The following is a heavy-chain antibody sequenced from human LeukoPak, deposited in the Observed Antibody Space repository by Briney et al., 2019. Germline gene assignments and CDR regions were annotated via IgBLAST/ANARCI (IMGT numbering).Heavy chain of an antibody. CDR1: GYTFTGYY. Sequence: ASVKVSCKASGYTFTGYYMHWVRQAPGQGLEWMGWINPNSGGTNYAQKFQGRVTMTRDTSISTAYMELSRLRSDDTAVYYCARAERSGWYAHSDYWGQGTLVTVSS. D-gene: IGHD6-19*01. CDR2: INPNSGGT. J-gene: IGHJ4*02. V-gene: IGHV1-2*02. CDR3: ARAERSGWYAHSDY.